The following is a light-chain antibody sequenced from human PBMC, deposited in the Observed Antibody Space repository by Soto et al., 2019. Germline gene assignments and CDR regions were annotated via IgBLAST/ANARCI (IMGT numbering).Light chain of an antibody. CDR3: QQYGSSPLFT. J-gene: IGKJ3*01. CDR1: QSVRSSY. CDR2: GAS. Sequence: EIVMTQSPGTLSLSPGERATLSCRASQSVRSSYLAWYRQKPGQAPRLLIYGASGSVPGIPDRFSGSGSGTDLTLTISRLEREDFAVYYCQQYGSSPLFTFGPGTKVDIK. V-gene: IGKV3-20*01.